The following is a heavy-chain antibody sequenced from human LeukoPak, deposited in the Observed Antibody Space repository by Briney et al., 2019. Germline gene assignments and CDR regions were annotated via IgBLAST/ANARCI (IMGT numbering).Heavy chain of an antibody. V-gene: IGHV4-39*01. CDR2: IYYSGST. D-gene: IGHD6-13*01. Sequence: SETLSLTCTVSGGSISSSSYYWGWIRQPPGKGLEWIGSIYYSGSTYYNPSLKSRVTISVDTSKNQFSLKLSSVTAADTAVYYCARAVLAAAGTIPHFDYWGQGTLVTVSS. CDR3: ARAVLAAAGTIPHFDY. J-gene: IGHJ4*02. CDR1: GGSISSSSYY.